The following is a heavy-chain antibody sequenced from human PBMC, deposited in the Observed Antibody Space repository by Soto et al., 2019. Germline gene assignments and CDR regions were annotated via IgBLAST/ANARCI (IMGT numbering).Heavy chain of an antibody. CDR2: ISGSGGST. V-gene: IGHV3-23*01. CDR3: AKDCSGGSCYEVYYYYYGMDV. D-gene: IGHD2-15*01. J-gene: IGHJ6*02. Sequence: GGSLRLSCAASGFTFSDYYMSWIRQAPGKGLEWVSAISGSGGSTYYADSVKGRFTISRDNSKNTLYLQMNSLRAEDTAVYYCAKDCSGGSCYEVYYYYYGMDVWGQGTTVTVSS. CDR1: GFTFSDYY.